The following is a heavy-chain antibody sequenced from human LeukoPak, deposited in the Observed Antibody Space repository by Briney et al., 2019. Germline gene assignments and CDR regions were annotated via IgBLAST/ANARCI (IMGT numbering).Heavy chain of an antibody. V-gene: IGHV3-15*01. CDR2: IKSKTDGGTT. J-gene: IGHJ6*03. CDR3: TTSSPFIRTYYYYYMDV. D-gene: IGHD3-10*01. CDR1: GFTFSNAW. Sequence: GGSLRLSCAASGFTFSNAWMSWVRQAPGKGLEWVGRIKSKTDGGTTDYAAPVKGRFTISRDDSKNTLYLQMNSLRTEDTAVYYCTTSSPFIRTYYYYYMDVWGKGTTVTISS.